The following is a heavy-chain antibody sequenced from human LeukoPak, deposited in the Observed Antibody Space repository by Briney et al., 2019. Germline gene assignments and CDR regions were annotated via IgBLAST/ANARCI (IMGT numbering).Heavy chain of an antibody. Sequence: GRSLRLSCAASGFTFSSYGMHWVRQAPGKGLEWVAVIWYDGSNKYYADSVKGRFTISRDNSKNTLYLQMNSLRAKDTAVYYCARNTMVRGLDWFDPWGQGTLVTVSS. CDR3: ARNTMVRGLDWFDP. J-gene: IGHJ5*02. V-gene: IGHV3-33*01. CDR2: IWYDGSNK. CDR1: GFTFSSYG. D-gene: IGHD3-10*01.